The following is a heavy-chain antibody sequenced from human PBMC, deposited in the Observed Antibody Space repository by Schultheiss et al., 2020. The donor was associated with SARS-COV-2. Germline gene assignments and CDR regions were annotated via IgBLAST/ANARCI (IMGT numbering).Heavy chain of an antibody. CDR2: INDSGST. CDR3: ARDSTTAMADYYYYGMDV. V-gene: IGHV4-59*01. Sequence: SETLSLTCTISGGSISSDHWSWIRQPPGKGLEWIGHINDSGSTNYSPSLKSRVTISVDTSKNQFSLKLTSVTAADTAVYYCARDSTTAMADYYYYGMDVWGQGTTVTVSS. J-gene: IGHJ6*02. D-gene: IGHD5-18*01. CDR1: GGSISSDH.